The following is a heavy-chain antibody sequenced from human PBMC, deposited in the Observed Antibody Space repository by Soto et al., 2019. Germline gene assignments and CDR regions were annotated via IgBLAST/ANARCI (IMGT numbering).Heavy chain of an antibody. D-gene: IGHD6-13*01. CDR1: GGSISSSSYY. CDR3: ARHERREQQPKGGWFDP. Sequence: SETLSLTCTVSGGSISSSSYYWGWIRQPPGKGLEWIGSIYYSGSTYYNPSLKSRVTISVDTSKNQFSLKLSSVTAADTAVYYCARHERREQQPKGGWFDPWGQGTLVTVSS. V-gene: IGHV4-39*01. CDR2: IYYSGST. J-gene: IGHJ5*02.